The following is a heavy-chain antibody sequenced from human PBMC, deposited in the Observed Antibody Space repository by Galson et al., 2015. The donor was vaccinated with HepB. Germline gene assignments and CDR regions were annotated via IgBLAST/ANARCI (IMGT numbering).Heavy chain of an antibody. CDR3: AHRASSGYPNAFDI. D-gene: IGHD5-12*01. CDR1: GFSLSTSGVG. V-gene: IGHV2-5*01. CDR2: IYGNDDK. Sequence: PALVKPTQTLTLTCTFSGFSLSTSGVGVGWIRRPPGKALEWLALIYGNDDKRYSPSLKSRLTITKDTSKNQVVLTMTNMDPVDTATYYCAHRASSGYPNAFDIWGQGTMVTVSS. J-gene: IGHJ3*02.